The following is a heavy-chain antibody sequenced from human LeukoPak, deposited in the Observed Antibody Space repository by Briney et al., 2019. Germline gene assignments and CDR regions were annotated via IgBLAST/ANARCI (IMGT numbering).Heavy chain of an antibody. CDR3: ARDRWVSGSYSDY. J-gene: IGHJ4*02. V-gene: IGHV3-53*01. Sequence: ETLSLTCAVSGDSISSGYWWSWVRQAPGKGLELVSLIFSGGSTYYADSVRGRFTISRDSSKNTLYLQMNSLRAEDTAVYYCARDRWVSGSYSDYWGQGTLVTVSS. D-gene: IGHD1-26*01. CDR2: IFSGGST. CDR1: GDSISSGY.